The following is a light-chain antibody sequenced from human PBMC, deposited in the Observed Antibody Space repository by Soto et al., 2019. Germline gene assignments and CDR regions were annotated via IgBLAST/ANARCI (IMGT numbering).Light chain of an antibody. V-gene: IGLV2-23*02. Sequence: QSALTQPASVSGSPGQSITISCSGTSGDVGNYNLVSWYQQYPGKAPTLLIYDVNKRPSGVSNRFSGSKSDSTASLTISGLQAEDEADYYCCLYAGGTCVFGGGTKLTVL. CDR3: CLYAGGTCV. CDR1: SGDVGNYNL. J-gene: IGLJ3*02. CDR2: DVN.